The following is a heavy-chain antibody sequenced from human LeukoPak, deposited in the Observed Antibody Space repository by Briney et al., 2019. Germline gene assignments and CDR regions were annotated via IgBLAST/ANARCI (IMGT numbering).Heavy chain of an antibody. CDR3: ARPIIYYYYGMDV. Sequence: PGGSLRLSCAASGFTFSSYEMNWVRQALGKGLEWVSYISSSGSTIYYADSVKGRFTISRDNAKNSLYLQMNSLRAEDTAVYYCARPIIYYYYGMDVWGKGTTVTVSS. V-gene: IGHV3-48*03. J-gene: IGHJ6*04. CDR1: GFTFSSYE. CDR2: ISSSGSTI.